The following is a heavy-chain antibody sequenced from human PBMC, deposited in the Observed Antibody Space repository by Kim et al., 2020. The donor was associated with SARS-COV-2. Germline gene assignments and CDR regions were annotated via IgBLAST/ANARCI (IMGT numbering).Heavy chain of an antibody. V-gene: IGHV3-30*09. CDR2: ISYDENYK. CDR1: GFTFSSYS. J-gene: IGHJ5*02. CDR3: ARGRLVGES. D-gene: IGHD3-10*01. Sequence: GGSLRLSCAGSGFTFSSYSLLWVRQAPGKGLEWVAVISYDENYKDYADSVKGRFAISRDNSKNTVYLLMNSLRPEDTAVYYCARGRLVGESWGQGTLVTVSS.